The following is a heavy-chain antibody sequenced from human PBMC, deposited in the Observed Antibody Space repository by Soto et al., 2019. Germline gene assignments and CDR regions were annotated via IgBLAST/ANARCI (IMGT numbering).Heavy chain of an antibody. D-gene: IGHD2-15*01. CDR2: IYYSGST. V-gene: IGHV4-31*03. J-gene: IGHJ3*02. Sequence: SETLSLTCTVSGGSISSGGYYWSWIRQHPGKGLEWIGYIYYSGSTYYNPSLKSRVTISVDTSKNQFSLKLSSVTAADTAVYYCARAELYCSGGSCYNPGAFDIWGQGTMVTVSS. CDR3: ARAELYCSGGSCYNPGAFDI. CDR1: GGSISSGGYY.